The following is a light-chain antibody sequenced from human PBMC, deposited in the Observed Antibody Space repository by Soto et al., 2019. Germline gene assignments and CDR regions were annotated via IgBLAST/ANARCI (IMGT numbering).Light chain of an antibody. Sequence: EIVMTQSPATLSLSPGERAALSCRASQSINSELAWYQQKPGQPPRLLIYGASTRATGVPAIFTGSESGSEFTLTISGLQYADFAVYYCQQGHNWPLTFGQGTRLEI. CDR1: QSINSE. CDR2: GAS. J-gene: IGKJ2*01. V-gene: IGKV3-15*01. CDR3: QQGHNWPLT.